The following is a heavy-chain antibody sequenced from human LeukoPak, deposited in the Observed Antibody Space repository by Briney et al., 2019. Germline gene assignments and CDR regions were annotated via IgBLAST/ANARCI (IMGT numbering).Heavy chain of an antibody. V-gene: IGHV4-34*08. CDR3: AFGVTPRGVNY. CDR2: INHSGST. Sequence: LRLSCAASGFTFSDYYWSWIRQPPGKGLEWIGEINHSGSTNYNPSLKSRVTISVDTSKNQFSLKLSSVTAADTAVYYCAFGVTPRGVNYWGQGTLVTVSS. D-gene: IGHD2-8*01. CDR1: GFTFSDYY. J-gene: IGHJ4*02.